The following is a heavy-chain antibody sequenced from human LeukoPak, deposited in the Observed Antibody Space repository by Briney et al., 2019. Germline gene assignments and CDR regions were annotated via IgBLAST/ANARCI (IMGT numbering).Heavy chain of an antibody. CDR1: GFTFSSYG. Sequence: GGSLRLSCAASGFTFSSYGMHWVRQAPGKGLEWVAFIRYDGSNKYYADSVKGRFTISRDNSKNTLYLQMNSLRAEDTAVYYCAKQGSSTNEAHYYYYMDVWGKGTTVTISS. CDR3: AKQGSSTNEAHYYYYMDV. J-gene: IGHJ6*03. CDR2: IRYDGSNK. V-gene: IGHV3-30*02. D-gene: IGHD2-2*01.